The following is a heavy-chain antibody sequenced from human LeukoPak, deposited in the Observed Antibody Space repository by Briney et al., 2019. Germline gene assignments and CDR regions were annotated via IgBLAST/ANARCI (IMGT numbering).Heavy chain of an antibody. CDR3: ARYSQEVSTIGSMDSRVDW. CDR2: IKEDGSEK. D-gene: IGHD3-9*01. Sequence: GGSLRLSCAASGFTFSSYWMSWVRQAPGKGLEWVANIKEDGSEKYYVDSVKGRFTISRDNAENSLYLQMNSLRAEDTAVYYCARYSQEVSTIGSMDSRVDWGGQGTLVTVSS. CDR1: GFTFSSYW. V-gene: IGHV3-7*01. J-gene: IGHJ4*02.